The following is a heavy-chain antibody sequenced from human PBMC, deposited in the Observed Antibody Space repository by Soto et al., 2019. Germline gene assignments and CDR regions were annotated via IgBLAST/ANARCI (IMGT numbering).Heavy chain of an antibody. CDR3: ARGKTPIDY. CDR1: GYTFTNFG. D-gene: IGHD2-15*01. CDR2: ISAYNGNT. J-gene: IGHJ4*02. V-gene: IGHV1-18*01. Sequence: QVQLVQTGAEVKKPGASVKVSCKASGYTFTNFGISWVRQAPGQGLEWMGWISAYNGNTNYTQKSQGRVTKTIDTSTSTAYMKLRSLRSDDKAVYFGARGKTPIDYWGQGTLVTVS.